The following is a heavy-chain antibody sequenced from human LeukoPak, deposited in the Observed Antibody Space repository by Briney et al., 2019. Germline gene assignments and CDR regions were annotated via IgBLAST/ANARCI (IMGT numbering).Heavy chain of an antibody. V-gene: IGHV4-38-2*02. J-gene: IGHJ3*02. Sequence: SETLSLTCSVSGYSISSGYYWGWIRQPPGKGLEWIGEINHSGSTNYNPSLKSRVTISVDTSKNQFSLKLSSVTAADTAVYYCARGQKRLTMIVVVRVVAFDIWGQGTMVTVSS. CDR1: GYSISSGYY. CDR3: ARGQKRLTMIVVVRVVAFDI. CDR2: INHSGST. D-gene: IGHD3-22*01.